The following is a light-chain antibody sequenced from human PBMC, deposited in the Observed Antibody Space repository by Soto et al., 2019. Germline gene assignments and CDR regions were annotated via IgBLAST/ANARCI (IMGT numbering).Light chain of an antibody. CDR2: GAS. V-gene: IGKV3-20*01. CDR1: QSISSSN. Sequence: EIVLTQSPGTLSLSPGERATLSCRASQSISSSNLAWYQQKPGRAPRLLLYGASNRAAGIPDRFSGSGSGTDFTLTISRLEPEDFVMYYCHQYGGSPDWDRWTFGQGTKVEVK. CDR3: HQYGGSPDWDRWT. J-gene: IGKJ1*01.